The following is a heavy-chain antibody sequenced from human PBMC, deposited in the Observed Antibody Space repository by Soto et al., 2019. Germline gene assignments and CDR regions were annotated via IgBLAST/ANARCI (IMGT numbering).Heavy chain of an antibody. D-gene: IGHD4-17*01. CDR3: ARQRSDHGARHFDF. CDR2: VLSSGSS. J-gene: IGHJ4*02. CDR1: GVSIGGSAGY. Sequence: QLNLPASGPGLVKPSDTLSLTCAVSGVSIGGSAGYRACIRQAPDMGLEWIGSVLSSGSSYTNPSLKGRVTLSVDMRKYQFSLKLLSVTAAETAVYFCARQRSDHGARHFDFWAQGT. V-gene: IGHV4-39*01.